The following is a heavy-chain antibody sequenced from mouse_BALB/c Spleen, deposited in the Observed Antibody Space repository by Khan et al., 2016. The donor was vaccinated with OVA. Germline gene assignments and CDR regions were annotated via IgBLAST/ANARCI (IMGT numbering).Heavy chain of an antibody. CDR2: INTYTGEP. V-gene: IGHV9-1*02. CDR3: ARGASYWDFDG. Sequence: QIQLVQSGPELKKPGETVKISCKASGYTFTNYGMNWVKQAPGKGLKWMGWINTYTGEPTYTDDFKGRFAFSLETSASTAYLQINNLKNEDMATYFCARGASYWDFDGWGAGTTVTVSS. J-gene: IGHJ1*01. CDR1: GYTFTNYG.